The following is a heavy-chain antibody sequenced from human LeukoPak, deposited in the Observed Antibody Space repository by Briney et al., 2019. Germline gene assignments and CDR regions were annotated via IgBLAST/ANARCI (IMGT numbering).Heavy chain of an antibody. CDR2: IGTGGST. D-gene: IGHD3-16*01. CDR3: AKKSPRGYYEH. V-gene: IGHV3-23*01. Sequence: GGSLRLSCAASGYTFTSYAMSWVRQAPGKGPEWVAHIGTGGSTYYTDSVKGRFTISRDNSKNTLYLQIDSLRDDDTDVYYCAKKSPRGYYEHWGQGTLVTVSS. J-gene: IGHJ4*02. CDR1: GYTFTSYA.